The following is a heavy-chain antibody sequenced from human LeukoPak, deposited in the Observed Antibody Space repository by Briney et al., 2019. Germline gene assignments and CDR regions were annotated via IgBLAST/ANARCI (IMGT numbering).Heavy chain of an antibody. D-gene: IGHD3-22*01. Sequence: ASVKVSCKASGYTFTRYFMHWVRQAPGQGLERMAVISPSGGSTSYAQKFQGRLTMTWDMSTSTVYMEVSSLRSEDTAVYYCARGGHYYDSSGYYQQTDHWGQGTLVTVSS. CDR3: ARGGHYYDSSGYYQQTDH. CDR2: ISPSGGST. V-gene: IGHV1-46*01. J-gene: IGHJ4*02. CDR1: GYTFTRYF.